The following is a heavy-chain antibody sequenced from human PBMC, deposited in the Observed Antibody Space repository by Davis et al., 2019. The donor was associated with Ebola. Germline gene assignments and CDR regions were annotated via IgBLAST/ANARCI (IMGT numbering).Heavy chain of an antibody. D-gene: IGHD2-2*01. CDR2: IYYSGST. CDR1: GGSISSSSYY. V-gene: IGHV4-39*01. J-gene: IGHJ6*02. CDR3: ARHGEPHDCSSTSCYPGAFSYYGMDV. Sequence: MPSGTLSLTCTVSGGSISSSSYYWGWIRQPPGKGLEWIGSIYYSGSTYYNPSLKSRVTISVDTSKNQFSLKLSSVTAADTAVYYCARHGEPHDCSSTSCYPGAFSYYGMDVWGQGTTVTVSS.